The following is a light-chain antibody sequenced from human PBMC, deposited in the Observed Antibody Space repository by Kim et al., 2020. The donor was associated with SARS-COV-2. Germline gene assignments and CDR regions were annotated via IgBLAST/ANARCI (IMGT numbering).Light chain of an antibody. V-gene: IGLV3-1*01. CDR3: QVWDSNTASYV. J-gene: IGLJ1*01. Sequence: SYELTQPPSVSVSPGQTASITCSGDKLGDKYACWYQQKSGQSPVLVIYQDTKRPSGIPERFSGSNSGSTATLTISGTQALDEADYYCQVWDSNTASYVFG. CDR1: KLGDKY. CDR2: QDT.